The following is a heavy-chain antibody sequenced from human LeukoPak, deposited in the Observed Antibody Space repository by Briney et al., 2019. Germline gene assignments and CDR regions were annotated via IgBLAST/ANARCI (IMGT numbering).Heavy chain of an antibody. D-gene: IGHD7-27*01. CDR2: TYYRSKWYN. V-gene: IGHV6-1*01. CDR1: GDSVSSNSGA. Sequence: SQTLSLTCAISGDSVSSNSGAWNWIRQSLSRGLEWLGRTYYRSKWYNDYAVSVKSRITINPDTSKNQFSLQLNSVTPEDTAVYYCAGGLGYFDYWGQGTLVTVSS. CDR3: AGGLGYFDY. J-gene: IGHJ4*02.